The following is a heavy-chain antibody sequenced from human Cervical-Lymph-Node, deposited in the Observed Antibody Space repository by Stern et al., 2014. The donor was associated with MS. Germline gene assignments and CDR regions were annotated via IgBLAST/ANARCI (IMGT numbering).Heavy chain of an antibody. CDR1: GFSVASNY. D-gene: IGHD3-16*02. V-gene: IGHV3-53*01. J-gene: IGHJ4*02. Sequence: EVQLEESGGGLLQPGGSLRLSCATSGFSVASNYMSWVRQAPGTGLEWVSVIYSDGSPFYSDSVKGRYAISRDNSKNTAFLQMNSLRVEDTAVYCCASDREYFDHLWGSYRFAPPGKWGQGTRVTVSS. CDR2: IYSDGSP. CDR3: ASDREYFDHLWGSYRFAPPGK.